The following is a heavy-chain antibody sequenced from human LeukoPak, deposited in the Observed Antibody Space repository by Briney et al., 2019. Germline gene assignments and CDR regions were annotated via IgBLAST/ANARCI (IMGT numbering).Heavy chain of an antibody. CDR3: ARESSPEDAFDI. CDR1: GFTFSSYW. J-gene: IGHJ3*02. Sequence: GGSLRLSCAASGFTFSSYWMSWVRQAPGKGLEWVSYISSSGSTIYYADSVKGRLTISRDNAKNSLYLQMNSLRAEDTAVYYCARESSPEDAFDIWGQGTMVTVSS. V-gene: IGHV3-48*04. D-gene: IGHD1-14*01. CDR2: ISSSGSTI.